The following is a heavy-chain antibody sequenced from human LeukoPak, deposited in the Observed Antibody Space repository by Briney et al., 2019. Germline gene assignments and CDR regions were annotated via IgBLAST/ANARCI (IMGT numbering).Heavy chain of an antibody. V-gene: IGHV3-9*01. CDR2: ISWNSGSI. D-gene: IGHD5-24*01. CDR3: AKRDGYSYGGIDY. J-gene: IGHJ4*02. CDR1: GFTFDDYA. Sequence: GRSLGLSCAASGFTFDDYAMHWVRQAPGKGLEWVSGISWNSGSIGYADSVKGRFTISRDNAKNSLYLQMNSLRAEDTALYYCAKRDGYSYGGIDYWGQGTLVTVSS.